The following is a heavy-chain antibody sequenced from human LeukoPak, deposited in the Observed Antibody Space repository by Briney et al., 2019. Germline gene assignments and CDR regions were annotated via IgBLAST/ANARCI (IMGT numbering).Heavy chain of an antibody. V-gene: IGHV1-8*01. D-gene: IGHD3-16*01. J-gene: IGHJ6*03. CDR3: ARDLTSAYWTPGGYYYYMDV. CDR1: GYTFTSYD. CDR2: MNPNSGNT. Sequence: GASVKVSCKASGYTFTSYDINWVRQATGQGLEWMGWMNPNSGNTGYAQNFQGRVTMTRNTSISTAYMELSSLRSEDTAVYYCARDLTSAYWTPGGYYYYMDVWGKGTTVTASS.